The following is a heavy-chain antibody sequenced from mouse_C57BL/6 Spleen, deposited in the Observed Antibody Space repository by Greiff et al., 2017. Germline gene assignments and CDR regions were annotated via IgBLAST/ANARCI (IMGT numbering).Heavy chain of an antibody. V-gene: IGHV1-20*01. J-gene: IGHJ3*01. CDR3: ARGVYDYDGWFAY. CDR1: GYSFTGYF. CDR2: INPYNGDT. D-gene: IGHD2-4*01. Sequence: EVQLQQSGPELVKPGDSVKISCKASGYSFTGYFMNWVMQSHGKSLEWLGRINPYNGDTFYNQKFKGKATLTVDKSSSTAHMELRSLTSEDSAVYYCARGVYDYDGWFAYWGQGTLVTVSA.